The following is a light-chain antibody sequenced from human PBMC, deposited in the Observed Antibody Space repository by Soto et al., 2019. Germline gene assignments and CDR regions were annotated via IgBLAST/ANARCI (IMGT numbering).Light chain of an antibody. CDR3: QQRSNWPPTWT. CDR1: QSVSSY. J-gene: IGKJ1*01. Sequence: EIVLTQSPATLSLSPGERATLSCRASQSVSSYLAWYQQKPGQAPRLLIYDASNRATGIPARFSGSGSGTDFTLTISSLGPDDFAVYYCQQRSNWPPTWTFGQGTKV. CDR2: DAS. V-gene: IGKV3-11*01.